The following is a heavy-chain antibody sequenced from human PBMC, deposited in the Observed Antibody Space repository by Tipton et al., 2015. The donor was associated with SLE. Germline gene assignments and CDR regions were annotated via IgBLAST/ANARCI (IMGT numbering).Heavy chain of an antibody. V-gene: IGHV4-39*07. CDR2: IYYSGTT. J-gene: IGHJ4*02. Sequence: TLSLTCTVSGGSISSSSHYWGWIRQPPGKGLEWIGSIYYSGTTYYNPSLQSRVTISVDTSKNQFSLKLTSMTAADTAVYYCARPGGGSWGQGTLVAVSS. CDR3: ARPGGGS. CDR1: GGSISSSSHY.